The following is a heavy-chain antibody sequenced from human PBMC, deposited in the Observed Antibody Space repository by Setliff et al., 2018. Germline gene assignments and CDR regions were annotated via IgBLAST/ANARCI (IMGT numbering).Heavy chain of an antibody. V-gene: IGHV5-51*01. CDR1: GYSFANTW. D-gene: IGHD4-17*01. CDR2: IYPGDSDT. J-gene: IGHJ1*01. CDR3: ARRAVTAEYFQH. Sequence: GESLKISCQGSGYSFANTWIAWVRQMPGKGLEWMGIIYPGDSDTKYGPSFQGQVTISVDKSITTAYLQWSSLKASDTAIYYCARRAVTAEYFQHWGHGTLVTVSS.